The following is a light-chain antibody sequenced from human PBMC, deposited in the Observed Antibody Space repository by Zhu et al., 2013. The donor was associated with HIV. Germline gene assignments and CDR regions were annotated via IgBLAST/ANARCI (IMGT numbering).Light chain of an antibody. CDR1: SSDVGGYNY. J-gene: IGLJ2*01. CDR3: SSYAAYNNLL. V-gene: IGLV2-8*01. Sequence: QSALTQPASVSGSPGQSITISCTGTSSDVGGYNYVSWYQQHPGKAPNVIIYEVTKRPSGVPDRFSGSKSGNTASLTVSGLQAEDEALYYCSSYAAYNNLLFGGGTKLAVL. CDR2: EVT.